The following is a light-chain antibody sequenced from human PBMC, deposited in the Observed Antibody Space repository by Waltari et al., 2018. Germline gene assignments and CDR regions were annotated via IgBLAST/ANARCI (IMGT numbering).Light chain of an antibody. CDR1: QDGSNS. J-gene: IGKJ2*01. CDR2: AAC. Sequence: DIQMTQSPSSVSASVGDRVTITCRASQDGSNSLAWYQQKPGKAPKFLIYAACSLQRGVPSRFCGSGSGTDFTLNISSLQPDDFATYYCQQANTFPYTFGQGTKVEIK. CDR3: QQANTFPYT. V-gene: IGKV1-12*01.